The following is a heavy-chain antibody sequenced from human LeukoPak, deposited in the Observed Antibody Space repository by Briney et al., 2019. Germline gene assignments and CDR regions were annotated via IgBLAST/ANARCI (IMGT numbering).Heavy chain of an antibody. CDR1: RFTFSSYT. CDR3: AKDLVTGSLDY. D-gene: IGHD3-10*01. Sequence: GGPLRLSCAASRFTFSSYTMSWVRQAPGKGLEWVSAISGSGDTTYYADSVKGRFTISRDNSKNTLYLQMNSLRAEDTAVYYCAKDLVTGSLDYWGQGTLVTVSS. CDR2: ISGSGDTT. J-gene: IGHJ4*02. V-gene: IGHV3-23*01.